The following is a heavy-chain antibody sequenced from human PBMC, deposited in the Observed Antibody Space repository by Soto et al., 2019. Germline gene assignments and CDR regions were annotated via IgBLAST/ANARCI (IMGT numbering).Heavy chain of an antibody. CDR3: VRDLGSRTKWHPGIFDY. V-gene: IGHV3-48*03. CDR1: GFTFSTYE. CDR2: ITGSGRNI. J-gene: IGHJ4*02. Sequence: PGGSLRLSCAASGFTFSTYEMNWVRHAPGKGLEWISYITGSGRNISQADSVKGRFTISRDNAKNSLYLQMNSLRAEDTAVYYCVRDLGSRTKWHPGIFDYWGQGTLVTVSS. D-gene: IGHD1-1*01.